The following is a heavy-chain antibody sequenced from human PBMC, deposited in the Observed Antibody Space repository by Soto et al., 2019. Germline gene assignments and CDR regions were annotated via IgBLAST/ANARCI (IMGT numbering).Heavy chain of an antibody. D-gene: IGHD5-18*01. V-gene: IGHV1-18*01. J-gene: IGHJ6*01. Sequence: QVQLVQSGAEVKKPGASVKVSCKASGYTFTSYGISWVRQAPGQGLEWMGWISAYNGNTNYAQKLQGRVTMTTDTSTSTADMELRSVRSDDTAGYYCASLNGAAMGLGGYGMDVWGQGTTVTVSS. CDR3: ASLNGAAMGLGGYGMDV. CDR2: ISAYNGNT. CDR1: GYTFTSYG.